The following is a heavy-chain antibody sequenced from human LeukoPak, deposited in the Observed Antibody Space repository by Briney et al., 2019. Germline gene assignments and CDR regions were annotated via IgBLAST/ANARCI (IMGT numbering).Heavy chain of an antibody. CDR1: GGSFSGYY. CDR2: IYYSGST. D-gene: IGHD6-19*01. Sequence: SETLSLTCAVYGGSFSGYYWSWIRQPPGKWLEWIGSIYYSGSTYYNPSLKSRVTISVDTSKNQFSLKLSSVTAADTAVYYCASSYSSGWYVRDGPFDYWGQGTLVTVSS. CDR3: ASSYSSGWYVRDGPFDY. J-gene: IGHJ4*02. V-gene: IGHV4-34*01.